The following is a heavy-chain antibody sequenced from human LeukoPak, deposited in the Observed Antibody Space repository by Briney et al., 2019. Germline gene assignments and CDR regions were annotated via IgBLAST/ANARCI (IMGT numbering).Heavy chain of an antibody. CDR2: IYYSGST. CDR3: ASRSSIWSGYQDTLYYFDS. J-gene: IGHJ4*02. CDR1: GGSISSYY. Sequence: NPSETLSLTCTVSGGSISSYYWSWTRQPPGKRLEWIGHIYYSGSTNYNPSLKSRVTISVDTSKNQFSLKLSSVTAADTAVYYCASRSSIWSGYQDTLYYFDSWGQGTLVTVSS. V-gene: IGHV4-59*01. D-gene: IGHD3-3*01.